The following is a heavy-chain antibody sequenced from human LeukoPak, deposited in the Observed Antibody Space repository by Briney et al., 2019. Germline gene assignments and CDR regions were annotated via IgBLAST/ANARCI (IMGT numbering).Heavy chain of an antibody. J-gene: IGHJ5*02. V-gene: IGHV3-23*01. Sequence: SGGSLRLSCAASGFTFSTYAMSWVRQAPGKGLEWVSAISGSGGSTYYADSVKGRFTISRDNSKSTLYLQMNSLRAEDTAVYYCARRYSSSSDNWFDPWGQGTLVTVSS. CDR1: GFTFSTYA. D-gene: IGHD6-6*01. CDR2: ISGSGGST. CDR3: ARRYSSSSDNWFDP.